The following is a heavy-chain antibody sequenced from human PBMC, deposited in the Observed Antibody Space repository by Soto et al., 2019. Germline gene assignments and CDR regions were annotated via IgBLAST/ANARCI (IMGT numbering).Heavy chain of an antibody. CDR3: AKGIVVAQGYWFFDL. CDR2: FSGSGGHT. D-gene: IGHD3-22*01. CDR1: GFTFRSDG. V-gene: IGHV3-23*01. J-gene: IGHJ2*01. Sequence: GGSLRLSCAASGFTFRSDGMSWVRQPPGKGLEWVSGFSGSGGHTYYADSVMGRFTISSDNSKRTLLLQMNSLRAEDTAIYYCAKGIVVAQGYWFFDLWGRGTLVTVSS.